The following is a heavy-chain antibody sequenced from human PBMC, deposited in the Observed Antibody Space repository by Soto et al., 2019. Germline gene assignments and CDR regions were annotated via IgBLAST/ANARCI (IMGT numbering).Heavy chain of an antibody. Sequence: PSETLSLTCTVSGGSISSSSYYWGWIRQPPGKGLEWIGSIYYSGSTYYNPPLKSRVTISVDTSKNQFSLKLSSVTAADTAVYYCAAQYGSGSYLHDYWGQGTLVTVSS. CDR1: GGSISSSSYY. CDR2: IYYSGST. V-gene: IGHV4-39*01. CDR3: AAQYGSGSYLHDY. J-gene: IGHJ4*02. D-gene: IGHD3-10*01.